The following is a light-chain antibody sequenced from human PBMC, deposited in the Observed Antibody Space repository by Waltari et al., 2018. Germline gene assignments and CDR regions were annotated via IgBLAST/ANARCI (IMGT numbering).Light chain of an antibody. V-gene: IGKV2-40*01. CDR1: QSLLDSEDGNTY. CDR3: MQGIEYPRT. Sequence: DIVMTQTPLSLPVTLGEPASISCRSSQSLLDSEDGNTYLDWYLQKPGQSPQLLIYEVSNRASGVPDRFSGSGSDTDFTLKISRVEAEDVGVYYCMQGIEYPRTFGQGTKVEIK. CDR2: EVS. J-gene: IGKJ1*01.